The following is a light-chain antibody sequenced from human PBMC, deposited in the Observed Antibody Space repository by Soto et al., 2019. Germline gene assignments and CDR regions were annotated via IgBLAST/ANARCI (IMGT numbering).Light chain of an antibody. Sequence: QSVLTQTPSVSGAPGQRVTTSCTGSSSNIGAGYDVHWYQQLPGTAPKLLIYGNSNRPSGVPDRFSGSKSGTSASLAITGLQAEDEADYYCQSYDSSLSGAYVFGTGTKVTVL. CDR2: GNS. CDR1: SSNIGAGYD. V-gene: IGLV1-40*01. J-gene: IGLJ1*01. CDR3: QSYDSSLSGAYV.